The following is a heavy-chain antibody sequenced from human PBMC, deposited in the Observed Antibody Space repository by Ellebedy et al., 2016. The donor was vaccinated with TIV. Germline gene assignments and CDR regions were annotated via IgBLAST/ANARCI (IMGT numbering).Heavy chain of an antibody. V-gene: IGHV3-53*01. J-gene: IGHJ6*02. CDR1: GFPVSTNY. D-gene: IGHD5/OR15-5a*01. CDR2: IYSGGTT. Sequence: GESLKISCAASGFPVSTNYMSWVRQAPGKGLEWVSVIYSGGTTYYADSVRGRFTISRDNSKNTLYLHMNSLRAEDTAVYFCARDFVSGGMDVWGQGTTVTVSS. CDR3: ARDFVSGGMDV.